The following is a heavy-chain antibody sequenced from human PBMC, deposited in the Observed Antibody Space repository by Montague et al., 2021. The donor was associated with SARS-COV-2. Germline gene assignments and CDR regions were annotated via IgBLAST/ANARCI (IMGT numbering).Heavy chain of an antibody. Sequence: SEILSLTYTVSGGSISSYYWSWIRQPPGKGLEWIGYIYYSGSTNYNPSLKSRVTISLDTSKNQFSLKLNSVTAADTAVYYCARGSYGSDAFDIWGQGTMVTVSS. D-gene: IGHD5-18*01. J-gene: IGHJ3*02. V-gene: IGHV4-59*01. CDR2: IYYSGST. CDR3: ARGSYGSDAFDI. CDR1: GGSISSYY.